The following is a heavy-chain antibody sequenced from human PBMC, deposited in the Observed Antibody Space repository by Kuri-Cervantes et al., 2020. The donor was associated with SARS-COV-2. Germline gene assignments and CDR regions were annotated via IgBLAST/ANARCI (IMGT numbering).Heavy chain of an antibody. D-gene: IGHD2-2*01. J-gene: IGHJ4*02. CDR3: AKSRSKFDY. V-gene: IGHV3-23*01. Sequence: GESPKISCAASGFTFSSYAMSWVRQAPGKGLEWVSAISGSGGSTYYADSVKGRFTISRDNAKNSLYLQMSSLRAEDTAVYYCAKSRSKFDYWGQGTLVTVSS. CDR2: ISGSGGST. CDR1: GFTFSSYA.